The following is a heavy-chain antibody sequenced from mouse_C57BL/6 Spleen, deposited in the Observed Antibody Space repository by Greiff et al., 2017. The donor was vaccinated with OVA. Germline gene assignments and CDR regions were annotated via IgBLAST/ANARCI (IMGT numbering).Heavy chain of an antibody. CDR2: IWTGGGT. J-gene: IGHJ4*01. D-gene: IGHD2-4*01. Sequence: VMLVESGPGLVAPSQSLSITCTVSGFSLTSYAISWVRQPPGKGLEWLGVIWTGGGTNYNSALKSRLSISKDNSKSQVFLKMNSLQTDDTARSYCARNGFYYDYDGLAMDYWGQGTSVTVSS. CDR1: GFSLTSYA. V-gene: IGHV2-9-1*01. CDR3: ARNGFYYDYDGLAMDY.